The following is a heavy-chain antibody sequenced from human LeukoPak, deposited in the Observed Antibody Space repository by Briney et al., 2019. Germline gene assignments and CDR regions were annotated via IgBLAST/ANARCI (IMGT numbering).Heavy chain of an antibody. D-gene: IGHD6-19*01. CDR1: GGSISSGSYY. Sequence: SETLSLTCTVSGGSISSGSYYWGWLRQPPGKGLEWIGSIFYSWSTYYSPSLKSRVTISIDTSKNQFSLKLSSVTAADTAVYYCARHRPQGITVAGKGEFDYWGQGTLVTVSS. CDR3: ARHRPQGITVAGKGEFDY. J-gene: IGHJ4*02. CDR2: IFYSWST. V-gene: IGHV4-39*01.